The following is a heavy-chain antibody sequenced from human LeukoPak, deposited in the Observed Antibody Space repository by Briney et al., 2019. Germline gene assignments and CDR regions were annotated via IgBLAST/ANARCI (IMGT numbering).Heavy chain of an antibody. Sequence: SETLSLTCTVSGGSISSGGYYWSWIRQHPGKGLEWIGYIYYSGSTYYNPSLKSRVTISVDTSKNQFSLKLSSVTAADTAVYYCARAQTQIWLGEPNAFDIWGQGTMVTVSS. CDR1: GGSISSGGYY. D-gene: IGHD3-10*01. V-gene: IGHV4-31*03. CDR2: IYYSGST. CDR3: ARAQTQIWLGEPNAFDI. J-gene: IGHJ3*02.